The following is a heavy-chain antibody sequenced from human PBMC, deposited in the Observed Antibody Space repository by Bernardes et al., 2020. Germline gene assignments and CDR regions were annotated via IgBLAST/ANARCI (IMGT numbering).Heavy chain of an antibody. CDR2: ISSNGGST. CDR3: VKDPPHTYYYDSSGYYEDAFDI. J-gene: IGHJ3*02. Sequence: GGSLRLSCSASGFTFSSYAMHWVRQAPGKGLEYVSAISSNGGSTYYADSVKGRFTISRDNSKNTLYLQMSSLRAEDTAVYYCVKDPPHTYYYDSSGYYEDAFDIWGQGTMVTVSS. CDR1: GFTFSSYA. D-gene: IGHD3-22*01. V-gene: IGHV3-64D*06.